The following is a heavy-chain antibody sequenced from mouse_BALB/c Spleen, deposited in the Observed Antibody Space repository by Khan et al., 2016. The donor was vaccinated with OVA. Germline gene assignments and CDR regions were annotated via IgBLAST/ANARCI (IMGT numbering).Heavy chain of an antibody. D-gene: IGHD2-3*01. CDR3: ARDGSRHNYARDY. V-gene: IGHV3-2*02. Sequence: EVELVESGPGLVKPSQSLSLTCTVTGYSITSDYAWNWIRQFPGNKLEWMGYISSSGSTNYNPALKSRISFTLDTSKSPFFLQLNSVTTEDTATYYCARDGSRHNYARDYGGQGTS. CDR1: GYSITSDYA. CDR2: ISSSGST. J-gene: IGHJ4*01.